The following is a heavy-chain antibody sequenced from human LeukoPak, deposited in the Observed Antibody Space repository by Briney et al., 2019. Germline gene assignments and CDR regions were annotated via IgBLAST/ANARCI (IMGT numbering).Heavy chain of an antibody. Sequence: SETLSLTCAVYGGSFSGYYWSWIRQPPGKGLEWIGEINHSGSTNYNPSLKSRVTISVDTSKNQFSLKLSSVTAADTAVYYCARGHCSGGSCYGWFDPWGQGTLVTVPS. D-gene: IGHD2-15*01. V-gene: IGHV4-34*01. CDR1: GGSFSGYY. CDR2: INHSGST. J-gene: IGHJ5*02. CDR3: ARGHCSGGSCYGWFDP.